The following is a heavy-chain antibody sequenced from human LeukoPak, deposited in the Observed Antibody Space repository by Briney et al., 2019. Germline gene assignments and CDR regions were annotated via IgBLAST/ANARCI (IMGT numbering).Heavy chain of an antibody. J-gene: IGHJ4*02. Sequence: GGSLRLSCAASGFTFSNAWMSWVRQAPGKGLEWVGRIKSKTDGGTTDYAAPVKGRFTISRDDSKNTLYLQMNSLRAEDTAVYYCARDQERGYSFSFAWGQGTLVTVSS. CDR1: GFTFSNAW. D-gene: IGHD1-1*01. CDR3: ARDQERGYSFSFA. CDR2: IKSKTDGGTT. V-gene: IGHV3-15*05.